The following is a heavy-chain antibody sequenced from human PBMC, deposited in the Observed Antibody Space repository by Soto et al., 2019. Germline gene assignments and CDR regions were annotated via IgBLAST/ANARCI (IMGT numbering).Heavy chain of an antibody. CDR1: GYTFTSYA. J-gene: IGHJ6*02. D-gene: IGHD5-12*01. Sequence: ASVKVSCKASGYTFTSYAMHWVRPSPGQRLEWMGWINAGNGNTKYSQKFQGRVTITRDTSASTAYMELSSLRSEDTAVYYCARSGYSGYDSSLGDYYGMDVWGQGTTVTVSS. CDR2: INAGNGNT. V-gene: IGHV1-3*01. CDR3: ARSGYSGYDSSLGDYYGMDV.